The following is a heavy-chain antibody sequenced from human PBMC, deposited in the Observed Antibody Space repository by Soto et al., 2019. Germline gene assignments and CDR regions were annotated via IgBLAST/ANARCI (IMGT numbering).Heavy chain of an antibody. Sequence: PGESLKISCKGSGYSFTSYWIGWVRQMPGKGLEWMGIIYPGDSDTRYSPSFQGQVTISADKSISTAYLQWSSLKASDTAMYYCARRRFPDIVVVVAATEYYFDYWGQGTLVTASS. J-gene: IGHJ4*02. CDR2: IYPGDSDT. CDR3: ARRRFPDIVVVVAATEYYFDY. D-gene: IGHD2-15*01. CDR1: GYSFTSYW. V-gene: IGHV5-51*01.